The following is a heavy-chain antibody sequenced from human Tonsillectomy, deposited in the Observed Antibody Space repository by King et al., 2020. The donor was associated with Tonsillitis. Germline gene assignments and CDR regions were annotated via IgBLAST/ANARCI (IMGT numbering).Heavy chain of an antibody. V-gene: IGHV4-31*03. Sequence: VQLQESGPGLVKPSQTLSLTCTFSGGSISSGGYYWSWIRQHPGKGLGWIGYIYYSGSTYYNPSLKSRVTISVDTSKNQFSLKLSSVTAADTAVYYCARERPSSSAQHNYFDYWGQGTLVTVSS. CDR1: GGSISSGGYY. CDR3: ARERPSSSAQHNYFDY. CDR2: IYYSGST. D-gene: IGHD6-19*01. J-gene: IGHJ4*02.